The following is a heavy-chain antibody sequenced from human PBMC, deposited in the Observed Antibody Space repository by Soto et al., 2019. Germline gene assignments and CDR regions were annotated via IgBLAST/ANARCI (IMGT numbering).Heavy chain of an antibody. D-gene: IGHD3-9*01. J-gene: IGHJ4*02. V-gene: IGHV3-23*01. CDR2: SYSTGET. Sequence: QPGGSLRLSCAASGFTLGKYTMGWVRQAPGKGLEWVAESYSTGETEYADSVKGRFTIFRDNSKNTLFLQMNFLGVEDTALYYCARDREPDGIWTFDSWGQGTLVTVSS. CDR1: GFTLGKYT. CDR3: ARDREPDGIWTFDS.